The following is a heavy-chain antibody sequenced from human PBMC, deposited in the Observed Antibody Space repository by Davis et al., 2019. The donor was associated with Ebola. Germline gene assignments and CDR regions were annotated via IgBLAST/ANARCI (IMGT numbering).Heavy chain of an antibody. CDR1: EFTFSHYW. Sequence: GESLKISCAASEFTFSHYWMTWVRQAPGKGLEWVANINQDGSFENYVDSVKGRFTISRDNAKNSLYLQMNNLRAEDTATYYCVRFFFDLWGQGALVTVSS. V-gene: IGHV3-7*03. CDR2: INQDGSFE. CDR3: VRFFFDL. J-gene: IGHJ4*02.